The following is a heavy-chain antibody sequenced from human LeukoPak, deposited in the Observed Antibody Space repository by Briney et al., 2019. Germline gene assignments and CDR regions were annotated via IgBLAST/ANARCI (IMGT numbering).Heavy chain of an antibody. CDR2: INPNSGGT. Sequence: GASVKVSCKASGYTFTGYYMHWVRQAPGQGLEWMGWINPNSGGTSYAQKFQGRVTMTRDTSISTAYMELSRLRSDDTAVYYCAIANYDILTGYYYLDYWGQGTLVTVSS. CDR1: GYTFTGYY. D-gene: IGHD3-9*01. CDR3: AIANYDILTGYYYLDY. V-gene: IGHV1-2*02. J-gene: IGHJ4*02.